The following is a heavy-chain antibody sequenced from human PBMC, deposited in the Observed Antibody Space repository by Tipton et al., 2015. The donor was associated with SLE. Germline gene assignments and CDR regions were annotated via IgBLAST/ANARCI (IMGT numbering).Heavy chain of an antibody. J-gene: IGHJ4*02. Sequence: TLSLTCTVSGGSISSYYWSWVRQPAGKGLEWIGRIYTSGSTNYNPSLKSRVTMSVDTSKKQFSLKLSSVTAADTAVYYCARDYGSVVQGVIRYFDYWGQGTLVTVSS. CDR2: IYTSGST. CDR3: ARDYGSVVQGVIRYFDY. CDR1: GGSISSYY. D-gene: IGHD3-10*01. V-gene: IGHV4-4*07.